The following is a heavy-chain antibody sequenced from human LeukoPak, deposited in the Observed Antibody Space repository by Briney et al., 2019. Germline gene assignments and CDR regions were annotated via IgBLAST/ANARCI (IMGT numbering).Heavy chain of an antibody. CDR3: AKDGGAFGGVIVPEDNWFDP. CDR2: ISGSGGST. CDR1: GFTFSSYA. J-gene: IGHJ5*02. D-gene: IGHD3-16*02. V-gene: IGHV3-23*01. Sequence: RSGGSLRLSCAASGFTFSSYAMSWVRQAPGKGLEWVSAISGSGGSTYYADSVKGRFTISRDNSKNTLYLQMNSLRAEDTAVYYCAKDGGAFGGVIVPEDNWFDPWGRGTLVTVSS.